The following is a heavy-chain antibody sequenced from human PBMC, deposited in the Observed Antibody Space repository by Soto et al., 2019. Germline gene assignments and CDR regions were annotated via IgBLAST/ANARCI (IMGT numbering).Heavy chain of an antibody. D-gene: IGHD6-13*01. Sequence: GGSLRLSCAASGFTFSSYAMSWVRQAPGKGLEWVSAISGSGGSTYYADSVKGRFTISRDNSKNTLYLQMNSLRAEDTAVYYCLRSLQQLVRVSLADVWGQGTTVTVSS. V-gene: IGHV3-23*01. CDR2: ISGSGGST. CDR3: LRSLQQLVRVSLADV. J-gene: IGHJ6*02. CDR1: GFTFSSYA.